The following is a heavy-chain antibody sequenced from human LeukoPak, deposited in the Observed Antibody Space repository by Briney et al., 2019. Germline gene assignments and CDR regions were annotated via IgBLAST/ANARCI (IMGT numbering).Heavy chain of an antibody. D-gene: IGHD3-3*01. J-gene: IGHJ4*02. CDR2: INHSGST. CDR3: ARGGGYYKPLPDY. V-gene: IGHV4-34*01. Sequence: SETLSLTCAVYGGSFSGYYWSWIRQPPGKGLEWIGEINHSGSTNYNPSLKSRVTISVDTSKNQFSLKLSSVTAADTAVYYCARGGGYYKPLPDYWGQGTWSPSPQ. CDR1: GGSFSGYY.